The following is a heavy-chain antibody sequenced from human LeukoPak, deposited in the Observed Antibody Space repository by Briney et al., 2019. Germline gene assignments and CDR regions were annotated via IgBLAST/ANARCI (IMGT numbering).Heavy chain of an antibody. CDR2: ISSDGSST. V-gene: IGHV3-74*01. J-gene: IGHJ5*02. CDR1: GFTLSSYW. D-gene: IGHD4-23*01. Sequence: GGPLRLSCAASGFTLSSYWMHWVRQAPGKGLVWVSRISSDGSSTTYADSVKGRFTISRDNAMNTAYLQMNSLRVEDTAVYYCTRVPVGSNGWFDPWGQGTLVTVSS. CDR3: TRVPVGSNGWFDP.